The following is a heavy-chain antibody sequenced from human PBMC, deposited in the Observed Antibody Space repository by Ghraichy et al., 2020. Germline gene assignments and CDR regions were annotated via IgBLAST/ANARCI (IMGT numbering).Heavy chain of an antibody. CDR3: ARDWSDCSSTSCYSGMDV. D-gene: IGHD2-2*02. CDR1: GFTFSSYA. V-gene: IGHV3-30-3*01. Sequence: GGSLRLSCAASGFTFSSYAMHWVRQAPGKGLEWVAVISYDGSNKYYADSVKGRFTISRDNSKNTLYLQMNSLRAEDTAVYYCARDWSDCSSTSCYSGMDVWGQGTTVTVSS. CDR2: ISYDGSNK. J-gene: IGHJ6*02.